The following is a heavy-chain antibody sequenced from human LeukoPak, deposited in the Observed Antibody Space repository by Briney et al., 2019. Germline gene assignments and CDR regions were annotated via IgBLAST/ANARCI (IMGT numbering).Heavy chain of an antibody. J-gene: IGHJ5*01. V-gene: IGHV3-9*01. CDR2: ISWNSGSI. CDR1: GFTFDDYA. Sequence: ALRLSCAASGFTFDDYAMHWVRQAPGKGLEWVSGISWNSGSIGYADSVRGRFTISRDNAKNTLYLDMNSLTAEDTAIYYCAKDGYNDSWLNWFDHWGQGALVTVSA. D-gene: IGHD6-13*01. CDR3: AKDGYNDSWLNWFDH.